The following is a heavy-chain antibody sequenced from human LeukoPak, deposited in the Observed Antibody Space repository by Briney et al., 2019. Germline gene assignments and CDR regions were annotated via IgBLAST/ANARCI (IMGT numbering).Heavy chain of an antibody. V-gene: IGHV1-2*02. Sequence: GASVKVSCKASGYTFTGYYMHWVRQAPGQGLEWMGWINPNSGGTNYAQKFQGRVTMTRDTSISTAYMELSRLRSEDTAVYYCARDRGYDLIPRIHYWFDPWGQGTLVTVSS. D-gene: IGHD5-12*01. CDR1: GYTFTGYY. CDR2: INPNSGGT. J-gene: IGHJ5*02. CDR3: ARDRGYDLIPRIHYWFDP.